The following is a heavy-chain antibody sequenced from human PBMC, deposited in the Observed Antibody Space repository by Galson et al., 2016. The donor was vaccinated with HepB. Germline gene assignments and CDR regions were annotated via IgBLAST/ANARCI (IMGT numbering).Heavy chain of an antibody. Sequence: SLRLSCAASGFSFSSYAIHWVRQAPGKGLEWVAILSYDGSKSYYADSVKGRFTISRDNSKNTLYLQMNSLRAEDTAVYYCAKGAIFGVFTMMDYWGQGTLV. CDR1: GFSFSSYA. CDR2: LSYDGSKS. D-gene: IGHD3-3*01. V-gene: IGHV3-30*18. J-gene: IGHJ4*02. CDR3: AKGAIFGVFTMMDY.